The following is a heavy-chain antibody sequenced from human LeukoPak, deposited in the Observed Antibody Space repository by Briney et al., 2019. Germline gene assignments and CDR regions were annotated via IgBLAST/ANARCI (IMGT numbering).Heavy chain of an antibody. CDR1: GGTFSSYA. J-gene: IGHJ4*02. V-gene: IGHV1-69*13. Sequence: SVKVSCKASGGTFSSYAISWVRQAPGQGREWMGGIIPIFGTANYAQKFQGRVTITADESTSTAYMELSSLRSEDTAVYYCARDHRSSGSSFDYWGQGTLVTVSS. CDR3: ARDHRSSGSSFDY. CDR2: IIPIFGTA. D-gene: IGHD1-26*01.